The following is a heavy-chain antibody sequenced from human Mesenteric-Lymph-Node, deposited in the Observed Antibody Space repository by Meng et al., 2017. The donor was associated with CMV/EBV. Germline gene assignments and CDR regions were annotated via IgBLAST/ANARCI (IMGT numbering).Heavy chain of an antibody. D-gene: IGHD1-26*01. V-gene: IGHV4-31*02. Sequence: SRGYSNSDGYYWSWIRQHPGKGLEWIGYIFYDGSTFSNPSLKSRVTISMDTSNNHFSRRLTSVTAADTAVYYCARVVRTSSWEIDYWGQGTLVTVSS. J-gene: IGHJ4*02. CDR2: IFYDGST. CDR3: ARVVRTSSWEIDY. CDR1: RGYSNSDGYY.